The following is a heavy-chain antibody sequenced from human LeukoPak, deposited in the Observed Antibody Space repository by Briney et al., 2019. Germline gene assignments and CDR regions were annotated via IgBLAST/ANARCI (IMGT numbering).Heavy chain of an antibody. CDR3: ARDRRDMVRGINIVRQYHYYYYMDV. D-gene: IGHD3-10*01. CDR1: GGSIINYY. J-gene: IGHJ6*03. Sequence: PSETLSLTCTMSGGSIINYYWTWIRQPPGKGLEWIGHIYYSGGTNYNPSLKSRVTISVDTSKKEFSLKLTSVIAADTAVYYCARDRRDMVRGINIVRQYHYYYYMDVWGKGTTVTVSS. V-gene: IGHV4-59*01. CDR2: IYYSGGT.